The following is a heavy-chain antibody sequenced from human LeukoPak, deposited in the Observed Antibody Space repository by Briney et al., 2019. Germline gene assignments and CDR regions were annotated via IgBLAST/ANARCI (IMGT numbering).Heavy chain of an antibody. CDR1: GFTFSSYS. V-gene: IGHV3-21*01. J-gene: IGHJ4*02. CDR3: ASTYYYGSGSYYNSDY. Sequence: GGSLRLSCAASGFTFSSYSMNWVRQAPGRGLEWVSSISSSSSYIYYADSVKGRFTISRDNAKNSLYLQMNSLRAEDTAVYYCASTYYYGSGSYYNSDYWGQGTLVTVSS. D-gene: IGHD3-10*01. CDR2: ISSSSSYI.